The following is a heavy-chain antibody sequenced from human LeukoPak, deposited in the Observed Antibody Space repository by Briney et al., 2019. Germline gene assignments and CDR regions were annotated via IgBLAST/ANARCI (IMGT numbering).Heavy chain of an antibody. Sequence: GGSLRLSCAASGFTFSSYWMHWVRQAPGKGLVWVSRIKSDGSSTTYADSVKGRFTLSRDNAKNTLYLQMNSLRAEDTAVYYCAKVGRGLMVRGVPPSDPWGQGTLVTVSS. CDR2: IKSDGSST. V-gene: IGHV3-74*01. CDR3: AKVGRGLMVRGVPPSDP. J-gene: IGHJ5*02. D-gene: IGHD3-10*01. CDR1: GFTFSSYW.